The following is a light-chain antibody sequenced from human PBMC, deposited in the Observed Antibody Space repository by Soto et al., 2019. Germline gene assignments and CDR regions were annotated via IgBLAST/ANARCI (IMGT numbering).Light chain of an antibody. CDR2: DVS. CDR1: SSDVGGYNY. Sequence: QSVLTQPRSVSGSPGQSVTISCTGTSSDVGGYNYVSWYQQHPGKAPKVMIYDVSKRPSGVPDRFPGSKSGNTASLTISGLQAEDEANYYCCSYAGSYSVVFGGGTKLTVL. V-gene: IGLV2-11*01. J-gene: IGLJ2*01. CDR3: CSYAGSYSVV.